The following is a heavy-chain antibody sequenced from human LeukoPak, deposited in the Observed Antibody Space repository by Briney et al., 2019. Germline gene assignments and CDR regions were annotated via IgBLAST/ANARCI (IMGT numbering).Heavy chain of an antibody. Sequence: PGGSLRLSCAASEFSVGSNYMTWVRQAPGKGLEWVSLIYSGGSTYYADSVKGRFTISRDNSKNTLYLQMNSLRAEDTAVYYCARVWELEGFDYWGQGTLVTVSS. D-gene: IGHD1-26*01. V-gene: IGHV3-53*01. J-gene: IGHJ4*02. CDR3: ARVWELEGFDY. CDR1: EFSVGSNY. CDR2: IYSGGST.